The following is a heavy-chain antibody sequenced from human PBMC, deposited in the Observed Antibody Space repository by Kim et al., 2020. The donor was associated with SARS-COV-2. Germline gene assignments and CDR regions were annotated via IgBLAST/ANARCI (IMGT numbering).Heavy chain of an antibody. CDR1: RGSLSSGGYY. D-gene: IGHD2-2*01. Sequence: SETLSLTCTVSRGSLSSGGYYWGWIRQYPGKGLEWIGNIYDSGSAHYNPSLKSRLRISVDTSKNQFSLTLTAVTAADTAVYYCARAPQHFGMDVWGQGTTVAVSS. CDR3: ARAPQHFGMDV. V-gene: IGHV4-31*03. J-gene: IGHJ6*02. CDR2: IYDSGSA.